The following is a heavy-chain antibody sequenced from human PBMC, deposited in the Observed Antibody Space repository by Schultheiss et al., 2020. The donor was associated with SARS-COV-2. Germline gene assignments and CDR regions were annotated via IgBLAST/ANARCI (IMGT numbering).Heavy chain of an antibody. V-gene: IGHV4-34*01. J-gene: IGHJ6*02. CDR3: ARDGYRRYCSSTSCYNYYYGMDV. CDR2: INHSGST. CDR1: GGSISSYY. D-gene: IGHD2-2*02. Sequence: SETLSLTCTVSGGSISSYYWGWIRQPPGKGLEWIGEINHSGSTNYNPSLKSRVTISVDTSKNQFSLKLSSVTAADTAVYYCARDGYRRYCSSTSCYNYYYGMDVWGQGTTVTVSS.